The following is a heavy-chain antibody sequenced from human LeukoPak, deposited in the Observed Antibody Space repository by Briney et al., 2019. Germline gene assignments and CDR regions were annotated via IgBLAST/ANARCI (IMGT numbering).Heavy chain of an antibody. CDR1: GYTFSGYG. J-gene: IGHJ4*02. CDR3: ARVGGYYFAPDY. V-gene: IGHV1-18*01. Sequence: ASVKVSCKASGYTFSGYGISWVRQAPGQGLEWMGWISVCNGNTNYAQKVQGRVTMTTDTSTSTAYMDLRSLRSDDTAVYYCARVGGYYFAPDYWGQGTLVTVSS. D-gene: IGHD2-15*01. CDR2: ISVCNGNT.